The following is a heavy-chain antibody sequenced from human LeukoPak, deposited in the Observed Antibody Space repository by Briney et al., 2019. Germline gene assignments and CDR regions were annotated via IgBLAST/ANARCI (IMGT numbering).Heavy chain of an antibody. D-gene: IGHD5-12*01. CDR2: INPNSGGT. CDR3: ARSRGSGYDPPYYYYGMDV. Sequence: GASVKVSCKASGYTFTGYYMHWVRQAPGQGLERMGWINPNSGGTNYAQKFQGRVTMTRDTSISTAYMELSRLRSDDTAVYYCARSRGSGYDPPYYYYGMDVWGQGTTVTVSS. CDR1: GYTFTGYY. J-gene: IGHJ6*02. V-gene: IGHV1-2*02.